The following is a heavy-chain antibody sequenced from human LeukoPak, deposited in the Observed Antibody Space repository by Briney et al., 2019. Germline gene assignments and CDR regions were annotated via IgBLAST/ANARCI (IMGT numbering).Heavy chain of an antibody. Sequence: GPTVKVSCKSSGFTFTDEYIHWVRQAAGQGREWRGWINPYSGAINYAQKFQGMVTLTRDTSIPKDYMELSRLTSGDTAVYYCARDPKSQLLLDYWGQGTLVTVSS. V-gene: IGHV1-2*02. J-gene: IGHJ4*02. CDR2: INPYSGAI. CDR1: GFTFTDEY. CDR3: ARDPKSQLLLDY. D-gene: IGHD2-2*01.